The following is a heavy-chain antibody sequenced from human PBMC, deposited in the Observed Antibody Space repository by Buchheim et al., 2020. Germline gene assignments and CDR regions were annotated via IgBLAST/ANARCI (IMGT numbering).Heavy chain of an antibody. CDR1: GFTFSSYA. V-gene: IGHV3-23*01. CDR3: AKATTRARYYYYGMDV. Sequence: EVQLLESGGGLVQPGGSLRLSCAASGFTFSSYAMSWVRQAPGKGLEWVSAISGIGGSTYYADFVKGRFTISRDNSKNTLYLQMNSLRAEDTAVYYCAKATTRARYYYYGMDVWGQGTT. CDR2: ISGIGGST. J-gene: IGHJ6*02. D-gene: IGHD1-1*01.